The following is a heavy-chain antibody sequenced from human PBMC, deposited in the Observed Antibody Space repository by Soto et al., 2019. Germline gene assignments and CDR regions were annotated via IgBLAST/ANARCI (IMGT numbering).Heavy chain of an antibody. CDR2: VKSDGST. J-gene: IGHJ3*01. CDR1: GFIFSSYW. V-gene: IGHV3-74*01. Sequence: EVQLVESGGDLVQPGGSLRLSCAASGFIFSSYWMHWVRQAPGKGLVWVSRVKSDGSTYYADSVKGRFTISRDNAKNTLYLQMNSLTVEDTAVYYCARRIRGHYGSDVWGQGTMVTVSS. D-gene: IGHD5-12*01. CDR3: ARRIRGHYGSDV.